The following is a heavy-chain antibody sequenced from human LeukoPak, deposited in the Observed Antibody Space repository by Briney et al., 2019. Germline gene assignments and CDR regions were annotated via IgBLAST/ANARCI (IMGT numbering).Heavy chain of an antibody. CDR3: ARVRNYYDSSAQDLGSDY. J-gene: IGHJ4*02. V-gene: IGHV1-3*01. D-gene: IGHD3-22*01. CDR2: INAGNGNT. Sequence: GASVKVSCKASGYTFTSYAMHWVRQAPGQRPEWMGWINAGNGNTKYSQKFQGRVTITRDTSASTAYMELSSLRSEDTAVYYCARVRNYYDSSAQDLGSDYWGQGTLVTVSS. CDR1: GYTFTSYA.